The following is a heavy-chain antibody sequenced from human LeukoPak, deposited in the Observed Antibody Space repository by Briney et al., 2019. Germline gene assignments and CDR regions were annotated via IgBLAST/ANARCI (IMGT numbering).Heavy chain of an antibody. CDR3: ARDGLYGSGSYYHESYYYYYYMDV. V-gene: IGHV3-30*04. D-gene: IGHD3-10*01. J-gene: IGHJ6*03. CDR2: ISYDGSNK. CDR1: GFTFSSYA. Sequence: GGSLRLSCAASGFTFSSYAMHWVRQAPGKGLEWVAVISYDGSNKYYADSVKGRFTISRDNSKNTLYLQMNSLRAEDTAVYYCARDGLYGSGSYYHESYYYYYYMDVWGKGTTVTISS.